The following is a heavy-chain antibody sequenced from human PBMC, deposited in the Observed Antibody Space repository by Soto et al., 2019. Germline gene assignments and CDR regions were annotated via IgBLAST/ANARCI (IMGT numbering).Heavy chain of an antibody. Sequence: QVQLVESGGGVVQPGRSLRLSCAASGFTFSSYAMHWVRQAPGKGLEWVAVISYDGSNKYYADSVKGRFTISRDNSKNTLYLQMNSLRAEDTAVYYCARECGGDCYSGAGDAFDIWGQGTMVTVSS. CDR3: ARECGGDCYSGAGDAFDI. V-gene: IGHV3-30-3*01. J-gene: IGHJ3*02. CDR2: ISYDGSNK. CDR1: GFTFSSYA. D-gene: IGHD2-21*02.